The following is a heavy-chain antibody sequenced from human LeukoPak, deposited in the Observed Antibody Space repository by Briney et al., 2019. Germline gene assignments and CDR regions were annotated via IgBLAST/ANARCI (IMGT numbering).Heavy chain of an antibody. D-gene: IGHD2-8*01. CDR3: AREMVRDAFDI. CDR1: GGSISRDGHY. J-gene: IGHJ3*02. Sequence: SETLSLTCTVSGGSISRDGHYWSWIRQYPGKGLESIGSVSSSGTTTYNPSLKSRVTISLDTSQNQFSLNLRSLTAADTAVYYCAREMVRDAFDIWAKGQWSPSLQ. V-gene: IGHV4-31*03. CDR2: VSSSGTT.